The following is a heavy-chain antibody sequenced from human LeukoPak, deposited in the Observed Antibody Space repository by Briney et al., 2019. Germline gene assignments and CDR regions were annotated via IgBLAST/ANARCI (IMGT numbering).Heavy chain of an antibody. CDR1: GFTFSSYA. V-gene: IGHV3-64*01. CDR3: ARVGGSLPDAFDI. CDR2: ISYNGGST. D-gene: IGHD2-15*01. Sequence: GGSLRLSCAASGFTFSSYAMHWVRQAPGKGLEHVSAISYNGGSTYYGNSVKGRFTISRDDSKYTLYLQMGSLRAEDMAVYYCARVGGSLPDAFDIWGQGTMVPVSS. J-gene: IGHJ3*02.